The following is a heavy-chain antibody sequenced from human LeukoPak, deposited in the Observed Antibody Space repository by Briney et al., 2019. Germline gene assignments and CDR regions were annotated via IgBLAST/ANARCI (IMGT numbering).Heavy chain of an antibody. V-gene: IGHV1-2*02. CDR1: GYPFTTYY. CDR3: ARAGYDYGDSSDF. Sequence: ASVTVSCTASGYPFTTYYIHWVRQAPGQGLEWMGCINPKNGDSKYAQKFQGRVTMTRATSIATAYMEVSRLTSDDTAVYFCARAGYDYGDSSDFWGQGTLVTVSS. D-gene: IGHD4-17*01. J-gene: IGHJ4*02. CDR2: INPKNGDS.